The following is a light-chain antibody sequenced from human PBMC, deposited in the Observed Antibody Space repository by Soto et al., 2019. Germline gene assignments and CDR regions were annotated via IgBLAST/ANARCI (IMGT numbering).Light chain of an antibody. CDR3: QQYGTSPLT. Sequence: EILLTQSPATLSLSPWEIATLSCRASQSVSSYLACYQQKPGQAPRLLIYGASSRATGIPARFSGSGSGADFTLTISSLEPEDFAVYSCQQYGTSPLTFGQGTRLEIK. CDR1: QSVSSY. J-gene: IGKJ5*01. V-gene: IGKV3-20*01. CDR2: GAS.